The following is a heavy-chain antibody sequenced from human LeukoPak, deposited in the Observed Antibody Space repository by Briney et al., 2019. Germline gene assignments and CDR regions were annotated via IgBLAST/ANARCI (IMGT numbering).Heavy chain of an antibody. Sequence: ASVKVSCKASGYTFTSYGISWVRQAPGQGLEWMGGIIPIFGTANYAQKFQGRVTITADESTSTAYMELSSLRSEDTAVYYCARRTRYFDWAPFDYWGQGTLVTVSS. CDR3: ARRTRYFDWAPFDY. J-gene: IGHJ4*02. V-gene: IGHV1-69*13. CDR2: IIPIFGTA. D-gene: IGHD3-9*01. CDR1: GYTFTSYG.